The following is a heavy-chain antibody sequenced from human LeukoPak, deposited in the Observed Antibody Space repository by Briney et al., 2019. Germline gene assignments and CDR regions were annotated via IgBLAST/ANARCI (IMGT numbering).Heavy chain of an antibody. CDR2: INHSGST. CDR3: ARKRLGVRGVIYFDY. CDR1: GGSFSGYY. V-gene: IGHV4-34*01. Sequence: SETLSLTCAVYGGSFSGYYWSWIRQPPGKGLEWIWEINHSGSTNYNPSLKSRVTISVDTSKNQFSLKLSSVTAADTAVYYCARKRLGVRGVIYFDYWGQGTLVTVSS. D-gene: IGHD3-10*01. J-gene: IGHJ4*02.